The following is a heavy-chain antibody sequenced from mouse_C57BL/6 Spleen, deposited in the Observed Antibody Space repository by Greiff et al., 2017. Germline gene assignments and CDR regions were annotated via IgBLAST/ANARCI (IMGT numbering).Heavy chain of an antibody. Sequence: EVKLLESGPGMVKPSQSLSLTCTVTGYSITSGYDWHWIRHFPGNKLEWMGYISYSGSPNYNPSLKSRISITHDTSKNRFFLKLNSVTTEDTATYYCARDAGLGYVDYWGQGTTLTVSS. CDR1: GYSITSGYD. J-gene: IGHJ2*01. CDR3: ARDAGLGYVDY. CDR2: ISYSGSP. D-gene: IGHD2-4*01. V-gene: IGHV3-1*01.